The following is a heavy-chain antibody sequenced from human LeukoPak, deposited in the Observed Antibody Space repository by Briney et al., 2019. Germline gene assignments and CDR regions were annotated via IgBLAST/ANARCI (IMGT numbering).Heavy chain of an antibody. D-gene: IGHD6-19*01. V-gene: IGHV4-4*07. CDR3: ARGLVYSSGYYYGMDV. CDR1: GGSITNYY. J-gene: IGHJ6*02. Sequence: SETLSLTCTVSGGSITNYYWSWIRQPAGKGLEWIGRMFSTGSTNYNPSLKSRVTMSVDTSKNQFSLKLSSVAAADTAVYYCARGLVYSSGYYYGMDVWGQGTTVTVS. CDR2: MFSTGST.